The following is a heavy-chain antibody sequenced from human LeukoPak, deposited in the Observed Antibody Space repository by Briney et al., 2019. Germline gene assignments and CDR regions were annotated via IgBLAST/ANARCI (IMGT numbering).Heavy chain of an antibody. Sequence: SESLSLTWTVAGGSISSSRYYWGWIRQPPGNGLEWIGIIYYSGSTYYNPPLKSRVTISVDTSKNQSALKLSSVTAADTAVYYCARDRDAMVRGSGPFDPWGQGTLVTVSS. V-gene: IGHV4-39*06. J-gene: IGHJ5*02. CDR2: IYYSGST. CDR1: GGSISSSRYY. CDR3: ARDRDAMVRGSGPFDP. D-gene: IGHD3-10*01.